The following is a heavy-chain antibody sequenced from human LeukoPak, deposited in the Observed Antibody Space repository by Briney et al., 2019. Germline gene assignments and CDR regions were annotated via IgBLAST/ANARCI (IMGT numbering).Heavy chain of an antibody. CDR3: ARYSSSPHHIDY. CDR2: INPNSGGT. D-gene: IGHD6-6*01. Sequence: ASVKVFCKASGYTFTGYYMHWVRQAPGQGLEWMGWINPNSGGTNYAQKFQGRVTMTRDTSISTAYMELSRLRSDDTAVYYCARYSSSPHHIDYWGQGTLVTVSS. CDR1: GYTFTGYY. J-gene: IGHJ4*02. V-gene: IGHV1-2*02.